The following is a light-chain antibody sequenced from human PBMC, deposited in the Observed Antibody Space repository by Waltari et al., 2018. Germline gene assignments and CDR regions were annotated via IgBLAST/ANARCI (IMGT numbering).Light chain of an antibody. CDR3: QSYDTSLSVV. V-gene: IGLV1-40*01. CDR2: GTS. J-gene: IGLJ2*01. CDR1: GSNPGAGYD. Sequence: QSVLTQPPSVSGAPGQRVSISCTGSGSNPGAGYDLHWYQQHPGKAPKLLIYGTSTRPPGVPDRFFGSQSGTSASLAITALQAEDEAEYYCQSYDTSLSVVFGGGTKLTVL.